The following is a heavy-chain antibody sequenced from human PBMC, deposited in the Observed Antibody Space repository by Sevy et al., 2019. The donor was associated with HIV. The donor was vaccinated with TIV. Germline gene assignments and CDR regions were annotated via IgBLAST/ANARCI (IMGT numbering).Heavy chain of an antibody. CDR2: ISGLSNYI. CDR3: ARLGSSGWAGMDV. J-gene: IGHJ6*02. Sequence: GGSLRLSCVASGFTFSTYSMNWVRQAPGKGLEWVSSISGLSNYIYYSDSVRGRFTIYRDNAKNSLYLQMNSLRAEDTALYYCARLGSSGWAGMDVWGQGTTVTVSS. CDR1: GFTFSTYS. V-gene: IGHV3-21*01. D-gene: IGHD6-19*01.